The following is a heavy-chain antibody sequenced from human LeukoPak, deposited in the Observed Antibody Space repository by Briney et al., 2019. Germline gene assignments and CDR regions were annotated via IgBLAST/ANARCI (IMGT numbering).Heavy chain of an antibody. J-gene: IGHJ3*02. CDR1: GGSFSGYY. CDR2: INHSGST. Sequence: SETLSLTCAVYGGSFSGYYWSWIRQPPGKGLEWIGEINHSGSTNYNPSLKSRVTISEDTSKNQFSLKLTSVTAADTAVYYCARRRRIVGATPGAFDIWGQGTMVTVSS. V-gene: IGHV4-34*01. D-gene: IGHD1-26*01. CDR3: ARRRRIVGATPGAFDI.